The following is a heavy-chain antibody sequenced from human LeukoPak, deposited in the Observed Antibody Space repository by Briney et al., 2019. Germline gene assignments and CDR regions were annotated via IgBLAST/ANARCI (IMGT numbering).Heavy chain of an antibody. J-gene: IGHJ4*02. CDR2: IYSGGYT. CDR1: GFTVSSNY. Sequence: GGSLRLSCAASGFTVSSNYMSWVRQAPGKGLEWVSVIYSGGYTYYADSVKGRFTISRDNSKNTLYLQMNSLRAEDTAVYYCAKDRVGYSSGWYFDHWGQGTLVTVSS. CDR3: AKDRVGYSSGWYFDH. D-gene: IGHD6-19*01. V-gene: IGHV3-53*01.